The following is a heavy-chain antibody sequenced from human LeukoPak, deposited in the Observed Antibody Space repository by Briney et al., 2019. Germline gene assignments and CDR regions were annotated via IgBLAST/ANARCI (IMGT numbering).Heavy chain of an antibody. CDR1: GFTFSSYS. D-gene: IGHD5-12*01. V-gene: IGHV3-21*01. CDR3: ARQVATRLDP. CDR2: ISSSSSYI. J-gene: IGHJ5*02. Sequence: GSLRLSCAASGFTFSSYSMNWVRQAPGKGLEWVSSISSSSSYIYYADSVKGRFTFSRDNAKNSLYLQMNSLRAEDTAVYYCARQVATRLDPWGQGTLVTVSS.